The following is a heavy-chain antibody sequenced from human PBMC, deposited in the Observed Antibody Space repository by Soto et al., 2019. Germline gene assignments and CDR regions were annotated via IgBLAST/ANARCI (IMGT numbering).Heavy chain of an antibody. D-gene: IGHD2-2*01. J-gene: IGHJ6*02. CDR1: GVSVSSDIYY. V-gene: IGHV4-31*03. Sequence: PSETLSLTCSVSGVSVSSDIYYWSWIRHHPGKGLEWIGYIYYSGNTYYNPSLGDRVTISLDTSKNNFSLRLRSVTPADTAVYYCARYPVVGVPAANYGLDVWAQGTTVTVSS. CDR3: ARYPVVGVPAANYGLDV. CDR2: IYYSGNT.